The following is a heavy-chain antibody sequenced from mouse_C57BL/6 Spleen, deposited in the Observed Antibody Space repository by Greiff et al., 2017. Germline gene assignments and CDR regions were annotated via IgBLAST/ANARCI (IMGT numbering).Heavy chain of an antibody. J-gene: IGHJ2*01. CDR1: GYSFTGYY. D-gene: IGHD1-2*01. CDR3: ARSLLPYYFDY. V-gene: IGHV1-42*01. Sequence: VQLQQSGPELVKPGASVKISCKASGYSFTGYYMNWVKQSPEKSLEWIGEINPSTGGTTYNQKFKAKATLTVDKSSSTAYMQLKSLTSEDSAVYYCARSLLPYYFDYWGQGTTLTVSS. CDR2: INPSTGGT.